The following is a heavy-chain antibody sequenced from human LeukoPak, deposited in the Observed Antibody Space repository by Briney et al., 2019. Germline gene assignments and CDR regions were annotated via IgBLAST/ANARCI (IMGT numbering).Heavy chain of an antibody. D-gene: IGHD3-10*02. Sequence: GGSLRLSCAASGFTFSSYSMNWVRQAPGKGLEWVSSISSSSSYIYYADSVKGRFTISRDNAKNSLYLQLNSLRAEDTAVYYCARTMYGDFPAPNWFDPWGQGTLVTVSS. CDR1: GFTFSSYS. CDR3: ARTMYGDFPAPNWFDP. J-gene: IGHJ5*02. V-gene: IGHV3-21*01. CDR2: ISSSSSYI.